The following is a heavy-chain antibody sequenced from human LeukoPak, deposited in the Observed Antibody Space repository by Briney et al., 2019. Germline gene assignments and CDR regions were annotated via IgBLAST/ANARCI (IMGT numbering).Heavy chain of an antibody. CDR3: ARGGGSGSQHFQH. D-gene: IGHD3-22*01. V-gene: IGHV4-34*01. CDR1: GGSFSGYY. Sequence: SETLSLTCAVYGGSFSGYYWSGIRQPPGKGLEWIGEINHSGSTNYNPSLKSRVTISVDTSKNQFSLKLSSVTAADTAVYYCARGGGSGSQHFQHWGQGTLVTVSS. CDR2: INHSGST. J-gene: IGHJ1*01.